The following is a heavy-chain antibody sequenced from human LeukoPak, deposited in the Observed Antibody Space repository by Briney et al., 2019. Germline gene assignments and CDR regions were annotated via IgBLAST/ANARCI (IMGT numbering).Heavy chain of an antibody. CDR3: ARGMLSSAGYHWYYYMDV. J-gene: IGHJ6*03. V-gene: IGHV3-74*01. CDR1: GFTSGNYW. CDR2: IDDDGTDT. Sequence: PGGSLILSCVASGFTSGNYWMHWVRQAPGKGPEWVSRIDDDGTDTHYAVSVKGRFTISRDNAKNTLYLQMNSLRGEDTAVYYCARGMLSSAGYHWYYYMDVWGKGAMVTVSS. D-gene: IGHD3-3*01.